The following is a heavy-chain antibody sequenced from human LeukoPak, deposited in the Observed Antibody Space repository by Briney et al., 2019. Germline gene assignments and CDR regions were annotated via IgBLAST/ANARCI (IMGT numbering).Heavy chain of an antibody. Sequence: RRASVKVSCKASGYTFTSYYIHWVRQAPGQGLEWMGMIYPRDGSTSYAQKFQGRVTVTRDTSTSTVHMELSGLRSEDTAVYYCARDQEGFDYWGQGTLVTVSS. CDR3: ARDQEGFDY. V-gene: IGHV1-46*01. CDR2: IYPRDGST. J-gene: IGHJ4*02. CDR1: GYTFTSYY.